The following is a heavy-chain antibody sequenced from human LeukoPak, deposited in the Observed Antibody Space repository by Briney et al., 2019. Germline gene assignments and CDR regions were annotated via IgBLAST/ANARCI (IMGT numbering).Heavy chain of an antibody. CDR1: GGSFSGYY. CDR2: INHSGST. Sequence: SQTLSLTCAVYGGSFSGYYWSWIRQPPGKGLEWIGEINHSGSTNYNPSLKSRVTISVDTSKNQFSLKLSSVTAADTAVYYCAGGGWYFDYWGQGTLVTVSS. CDR3: AGGGWYFDY. V-gene: IGHV4-34*01. D-gene: IGHD2-15*01. J-gene: IGHJ4*02.